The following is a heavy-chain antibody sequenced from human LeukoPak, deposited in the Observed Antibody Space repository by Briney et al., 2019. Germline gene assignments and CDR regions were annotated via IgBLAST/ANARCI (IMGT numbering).Heavy chain of an antibody. CDR1: GFIFSSYA. J-gene: IGHJ4*02. CDR3: AKSVVVAASGYYFDY. CDR2: ISGSGGTT. D-gene: IGHD2-15*01. V-gene: IGHV3-23*01. Sequence: PGRSLRLSCAASGFIFSSYAMNWVRQAPGEGLEWVSGISGSGGTTFYADSVKGRFTITRDNSKNTLYLRMTSLRAEDTALYYCAKSVVVAASGYYFDYWGQGTLVTVSS.